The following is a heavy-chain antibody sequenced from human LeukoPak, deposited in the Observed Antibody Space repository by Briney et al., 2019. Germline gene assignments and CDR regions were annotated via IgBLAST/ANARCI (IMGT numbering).Heavy chain of an antibody. Sequence: ASVKVSCKASGYTFTGYDINWVRQATGQGLEWMGWMNPNSGNTGYALKFQGRVTMTRNTSISTAYMELSSLRSEDTAVYYCARTTGSSWNNWFDPWGQGTLVTVSS. V-gene: IGHV1-8*01. D-gene: IGHD6-13*01. CDR2: MNPNSGNT. J-gene: IGHJ5*02. CDR3: ARTTGSSWNNWFDP. CDR1: GYTFTGYD.